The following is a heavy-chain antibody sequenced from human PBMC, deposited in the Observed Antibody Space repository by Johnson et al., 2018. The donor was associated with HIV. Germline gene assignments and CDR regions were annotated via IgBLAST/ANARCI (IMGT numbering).Heavy chain of an antibody. D-gene: IGHD6-19*01. J-gene: IGHJ3*02. CDR1: GFTFSSYG. V-gene: IGHV3-30*18. Sequence: QVQLVESGGGVVQPGRSLRLSCAASGFTFSSYGMHWVRQAPGKGLEWVAVISYDGSNKYYADSVKGRFTISRDNSKNTLYLQMNSLRAEDTAVYYCAKDYGWLVNSPDAFDIWGQGTMVTVSS. CDR3: AKDYGWLVNSPDAFDI. CDR2: ISYDGSNK.